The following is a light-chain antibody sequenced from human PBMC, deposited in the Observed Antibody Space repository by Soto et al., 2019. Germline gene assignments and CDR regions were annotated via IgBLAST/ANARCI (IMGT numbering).Light chain of an antibody. V-gene: IGKV3-11*01. CDR3: QQRSNWPLT. CDR2: DVS. CDR1: QSVSTY. J-gene: IGKJ5*01. Sequence: EIVLTQSPATLSLSPGERATLSCRASQSVSTYLAWYQQKPGQAPRLLIYDVSNRATGIPARFSGSGSGTDFTLTTSSLEPDDFAVYYCQQRSNWPLTFGQGTRLEIK.